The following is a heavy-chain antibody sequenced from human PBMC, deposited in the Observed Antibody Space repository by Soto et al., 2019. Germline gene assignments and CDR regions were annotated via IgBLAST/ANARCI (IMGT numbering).Heavy chain of an antibody. CDR1: GFPFSNYA. V-gene: IGHV3-23*01. J-gene: IGHJ6*02. D-gene: IGHD6-19*01. Sequence: GGSLRLSCAASGFPFSNYAMTWVRQAPGKGLEWVSAISASGGTTYYADSVKGRFTISRDNSNNTLYLQMSSLRAEDTAVYYCAREPSSSSIYGMEVWGQGTTLTVSS. CDR2: ISASGGTT. CDR3: AREPSSSSIYGMEV.